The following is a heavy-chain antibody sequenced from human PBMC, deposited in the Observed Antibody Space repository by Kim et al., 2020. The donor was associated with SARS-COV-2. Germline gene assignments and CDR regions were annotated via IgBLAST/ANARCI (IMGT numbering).Heavy chain of an antibody. CDR2: ISGSGGST. CDR3: GGIVGGYDLEGYYGMDV. J-gene: IGHJ6*02. V-gene: IGHV3-23*01. CDR1: GFTFSSYA. D-gene: IGHD1-26*01. Sequence: GGSLRLSCAASGFTFSSYAMSWVRQAPGKGLEWVSAISGSGGSTYYADSVKGRFTISRDNSKNTLYLQMNSLRAEDTAVYYCGGIVGGYDLEGYYGMDVWGQGTTVTVSS.